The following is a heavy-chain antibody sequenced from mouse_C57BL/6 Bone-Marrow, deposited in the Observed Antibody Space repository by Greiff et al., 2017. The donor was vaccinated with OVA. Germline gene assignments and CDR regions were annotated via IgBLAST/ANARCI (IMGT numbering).Heavy chain of an antibody. CDR1: GYTFTNYW. J-gene: IGHJ4*01. V-gene: IGHV1-63*01. Sequence: QVQLQQSGAELVRPGTSVKMSCKASGYTFTNYWIGWAKQRPGHGLEWIGDIYPGGGYTNYNEKFKGKATLTADQSSSTAYMQFSSLTSEDSAIYYCGREGPYGAMDYWGQGTSVTVSS. CDR3: GREGPYGAMDY. CDR2: IYPGGGYT. D-gene: IGHD1-1*01.